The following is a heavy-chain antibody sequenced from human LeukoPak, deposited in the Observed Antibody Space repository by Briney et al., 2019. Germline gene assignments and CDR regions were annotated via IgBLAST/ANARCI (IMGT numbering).Heavy chain of an antibody. V-gene: IGHV3-30*03. CDR1: GFTFSSYG. J-gene: IGHJ3*02. Sequence: GGSLRLSCAASGFTFSSYGMHWVRQAPGKGLEWVAVISYDGSNKYYADSVKGRFTISRDNSKNTLYLQMNSLRAEDTAVYYCAGGSDAFDIWGQGTMVTVSS. CDR3: AGGSDAFDI. D-gene: IGHD5-12*01. CDR2: ISYDGSNK.